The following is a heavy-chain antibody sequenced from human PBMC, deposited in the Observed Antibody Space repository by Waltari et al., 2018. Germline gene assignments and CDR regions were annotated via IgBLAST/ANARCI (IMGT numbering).Heavy chain of an antibody. CDR2: IYPGDSDT. J-gene: IGHJ4*02. CDR1: GXXXXXXX. V-gene: IGHV5-51*03. Sequence: EVQLVQSGAEVKKPXXSLKISCKGSGXXXXXXXXXXVRQMPGKGLEWMGIIYPGDSDTRYSPSFQGKVTISADKSISTAYLQWSSLKASDTAMYYCARLRHSSSEFDYWGQGTLVTVSS. D-gene: IGHD6-13*01. CDR3: ARLRHSSSEFDY.